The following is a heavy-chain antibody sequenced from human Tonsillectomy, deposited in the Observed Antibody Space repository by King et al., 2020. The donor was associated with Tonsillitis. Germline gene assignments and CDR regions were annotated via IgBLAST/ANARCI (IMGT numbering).Heavy chain of an antibody. J-gene: IGHJ4*02. CDR1: GFTFSSYA. CDR3: AKSGGENVWGSSLDY. Sequence: VQLVESGGGLVQPGGSLRLSCAASGFTFSSYAMSWVRPAPGKGLEWVSAISGSGVSTYYADSVKGRFTISRDNSKNTLYLQMNSLRAEDTAVYYCAKSGGENVWGSSLDYWGQGTLVTVSS. V-gene: IGHV3-23*04. D-gene: IGHD3-16*01. CDR2: ISGSGVST.